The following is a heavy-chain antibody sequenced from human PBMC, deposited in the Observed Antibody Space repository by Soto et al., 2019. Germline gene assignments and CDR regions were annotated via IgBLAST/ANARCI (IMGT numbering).Heavy chain of an antibody. V-gene: IGHV1-69*13. Sequence: SVKVSCKASGGTFSSYAISWVRQAPGQGLEWMGGIIPIFGTANYAQKFQGRVTITADESTSTAYMELSSLRSEDTAVYYCARGLSGGYAPYSSVYWGPGPLVTLAS. CDR2: IIPIFGTA. J-gene: IGHJ4*02. CDR1: GGTFSSYA. CDR3: ARGLSGGYAPYSSVY. D-gene: IGHD3-10*01.